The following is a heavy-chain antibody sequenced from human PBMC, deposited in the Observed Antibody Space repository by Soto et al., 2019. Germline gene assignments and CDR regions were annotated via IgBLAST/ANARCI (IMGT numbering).Heavy chain of an antibody. CDR1: GFTFSSYA. V-gene: IGHV3-23*01. CDR2: ISSSGGST. J-gene: IGHJ4*02. CDR3: AKTAYGDYVAY. Sequence: GGSLRLSCAASGFTFSSYAMNWVRQAPRKGLEWLSTISSSGGSTYYADSVKGRFTSSRDNSKDTLYLQMNSLRVEDTAVYYCAKTAYGDYVAYWGQGALVTVSS. D-gene: IGHD4-17*01.